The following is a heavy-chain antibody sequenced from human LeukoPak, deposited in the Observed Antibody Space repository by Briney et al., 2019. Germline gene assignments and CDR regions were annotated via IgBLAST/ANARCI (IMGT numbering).Heavy chain of an antibody. CDR3: ARATYDTNFYGSGPRWMDV. CDR1: GFTFSSYE. CDR2: ISSSGSTT. Sequence: PGGSLRLSCAASGFTFSSYEMNWVRQAPGKGLEWVSYISSSGSTTYSADSVKGRFTISRDNAKNSLYLQMNSLRAEDTAVYYCARATYDTNFYGSGPRWMDVWGKGTTVTISS. D-gene: IGHD3-10*01. V-gene: IGHV3-48*03. J-gene: IGHJ6*04.